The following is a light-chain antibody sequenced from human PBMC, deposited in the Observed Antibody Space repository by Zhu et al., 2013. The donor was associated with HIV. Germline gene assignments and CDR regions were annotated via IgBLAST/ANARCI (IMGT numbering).Light chain of an antibody. Sequence: IQLTQSPSFLSASIGDRVTITCRASQVINTYLAWYQHEPGKAPELLIYASSTLESGVPSRFSGSGSGTDFTLTISSLQPEDFATYFCQHVNYNPAFGPGTKVDI. V-gene: IGKV1-9*01. CDR1: QVINTY. CDR2: ASS. CDR3: QHVNYNPA. J-gene: IGKJ3*01.